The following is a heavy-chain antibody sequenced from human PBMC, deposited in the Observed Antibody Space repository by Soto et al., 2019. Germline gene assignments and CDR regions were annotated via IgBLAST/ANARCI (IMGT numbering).Heavy chain of an antibody. CDR2: ITTTSSTM. CDR3: QRYSRGPQFYGMDV. D-gene: IGHD3-22*01. CDR1: GFIFSDYS. J-gene: IGHJ6*02. V-gene: IGHV3-48*02. Sequence: GGSLRLSCTPSGFIFSDYSMDWVRQAPGKGLEWISYITTTSSTMYYADSVKGRFTISRDNAKNSLYLQMNSLRDEDTAVYYCQRYSRGPQFYGMDVWGQGTTVTVSS.